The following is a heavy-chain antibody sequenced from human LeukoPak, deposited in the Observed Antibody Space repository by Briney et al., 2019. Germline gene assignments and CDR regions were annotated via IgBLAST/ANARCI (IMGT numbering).Heavy chain of an antibody. CDR2: IKEDGSRN. V-gene: IGHV3-7*05. D-gene: IGHD6-19*01. J-gene: IGHJ4*02. CDR3: ARQLSGWYDADPY. Sequence: GGSLRLSCAASGFTFSSYWMSWVRQAPGKGLEWVANIKEDGSRNHYVDSVTGRFTISRDNAKNSLYLQMSSLRADDTAIYYCARQLSGWYDADPYWSQGTLVTVSS. CDR1: GFTFSSYW.